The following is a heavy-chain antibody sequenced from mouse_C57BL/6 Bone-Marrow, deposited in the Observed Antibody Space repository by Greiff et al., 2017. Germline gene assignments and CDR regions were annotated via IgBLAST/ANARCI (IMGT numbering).Heavy chain of an antibody. CDR1: GFTFSDYG. CDR3: ARRGYYGSSLAY. V-gene: IGHV5-15*01. J-gene: IGHJ3*01. D-gene: IGHD1-1*01. Sequence: EVQRVESGGGLVQPGGSLKLSCAASGFTFSDYGMAWVRQAPRKGPEWVAFISNLAYSIYYADTVTGRFTISRENAKNTLYLEMSSLRSEDTAMYYCARRGYYGSSLAYWGQGTLVTVSA. CDR2: ISNLAYSI.